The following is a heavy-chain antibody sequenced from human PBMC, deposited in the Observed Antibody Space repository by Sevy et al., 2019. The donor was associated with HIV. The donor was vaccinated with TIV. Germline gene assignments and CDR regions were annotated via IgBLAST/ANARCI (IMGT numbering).Heavy chain of an antibody. D-gene: IGHD5-18*01. Sequence: GGSLRLSCAASGFTFDDYAMHWVRQAPGKGLEWVSGISWNSGSIGYADSVKGRFTISRDNAKNSLYLQMNSLRTEHTALYYCVKGRVSSGHDYFDYWGQGTLVTVSS. CDR3: VKGRVSSGHDYFDY. V-gene: IGHV3-9*01. CDR2: ISWNSGSI. J-gene: IGHJ4*02. CDR1: GFTFDDYA.